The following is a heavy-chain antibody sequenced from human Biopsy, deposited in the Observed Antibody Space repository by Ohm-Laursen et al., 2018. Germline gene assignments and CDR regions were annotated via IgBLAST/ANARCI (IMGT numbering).Heavy chain of an antibody. CDR2: IYYSGRP. CDR1: GDSIARYY. V-gene: IGHV4-59*01. Sequence: SETLSLTCPVSGDSIARYYWTWIRQSPGKGLEWIAYIYYSGRPNYNPSLKGRVVISVDTSKNQFSLKLSSVTAADTAVFFCARLYRLDDYWNDDPPDAFDVWGQGTTVTVSS. D-gene: IGHD3-3*01. J-gene: IGHJ3*01. CDR3: ARLYRLDDYWNDDPPDAFDV.